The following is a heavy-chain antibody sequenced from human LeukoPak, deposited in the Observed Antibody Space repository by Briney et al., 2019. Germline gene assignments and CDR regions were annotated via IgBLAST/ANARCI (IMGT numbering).Heavy chain of an antibody. J-gene: IGHJ4*02. CDR1: GFNFNTFA. V-gene: IGHV3-48*03. CDR3: ASPSIAVVAAYDY. CDR2: ISSSGGTI. D-gene: IGHD2-2*01. Sequence: GGSLRLSCAASGFNFNTFAMNWVRQAPGKGLEWVSYISSSGGTIYLLDSVKGRFTISRDNAKNSLYLQMDSLRPEDTAVYYCASPSIAVVAAYDYWGQGTLVAVSS.